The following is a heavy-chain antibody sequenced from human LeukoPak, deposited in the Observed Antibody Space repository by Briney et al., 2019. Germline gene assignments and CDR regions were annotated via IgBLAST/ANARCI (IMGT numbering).Heavy chain of an antibody. D-gene: IGHD3-9*01. V-gene: IGHV3-30*02. J-gene: IGHJ3*02. Sequence: QSGGSLRLSCAASGFTFSSYGIHWVRQAPGKGLEWVAFIRYDGSNKYHADSVKGRFTISRDNPKNTVYLQMNSLRAEDTAVYYCAKGPKRYNILTGYFVIETAFDIWGQGTMVTVSS. CDR2: IRYDGSNK. CDR1: GFTFSSYG. CDR3: AKGPKRYNILTGYFVIETAFDI.